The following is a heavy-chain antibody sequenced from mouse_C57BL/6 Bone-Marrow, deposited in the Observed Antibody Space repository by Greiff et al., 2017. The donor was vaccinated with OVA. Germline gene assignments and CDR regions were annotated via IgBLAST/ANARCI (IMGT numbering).Heavy chain of an antibody. CDR3: AREGLILRFYDFDD. CDR2: LYPGDGDT. V-gene: IGHV1-82*01. J-gene: IGHJ2*01. Sequence: VQLQESGPELVKPGASVKISCKASGYAFSSSWMNWVKQRPGTGLEWIGRLYPGDGDTNYNGKFKGKATLTADKSSSATYLQISSLTSEDAEVYVCAREGLILRFYDFDDWGQGTTLTVSS. CDR1: GYAFSSSW. D-gene: IGHD1-1*01.